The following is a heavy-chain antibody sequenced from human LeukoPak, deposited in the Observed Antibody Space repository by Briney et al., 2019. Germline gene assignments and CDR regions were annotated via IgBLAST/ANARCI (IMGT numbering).Heavy chain of an antibody. CDR3: ARHPLTYCSSTSCYG. Sequence: SETLSLTCTVPGGSISSSSYYWGWISQPPGKGLEWIGSIYYSVSTYYNPSLKSRVTISVDTSKNQFSLKLSSVTAADTAVYYCARHPLTYCSSTSCYGWGQGTLVTVSS. J-gene: IGHJ4*02. CDR1: GGSISSSSYY. V-gene: IGHV4-39*01. CDR2: IYYSVST. D-gene: IGHD2-2*01.